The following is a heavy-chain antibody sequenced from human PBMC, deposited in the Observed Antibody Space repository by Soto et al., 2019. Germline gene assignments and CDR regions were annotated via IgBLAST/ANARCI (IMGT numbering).Heavy chain of an antibody. D-gene: IGHD6-13*01. V-gene: IGHV4-34*01. CDR2: INHSGST. Sequence: SETLSLTCAVYGGSFSGYYWSWIRQPPGKGLEWIGEINHSGSTNYNPSLKSRVTISVDTSKNQFSLKLSSVTAADTAVYYCARGVAAAGYYYYYYMDVWGKGTTVTVSS. J-gene: IGHJ6*03. CDR1: GGSFSGYY. CDR3: ARGVAAAGYYYYYYMDV.